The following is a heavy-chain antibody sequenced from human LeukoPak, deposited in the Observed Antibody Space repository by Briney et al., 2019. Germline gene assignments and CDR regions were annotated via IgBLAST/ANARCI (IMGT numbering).Heavy chain of an antibody. CDR1: GYTFTGYY. Sequence: ASVKVSCKASGYTFTGYYMHWVRQAPGQGLEWMGWINPNSGGTNYAQKFQGRVTMTRDTSISTAYMELSRLRSDDTAVYYCARDRHYDFWSGPDAFDIWGQGTMVTVSS. CDR2: INPNSGGT. J-gene: IGHJ3*02. V-gene: IGHV1-2*02. D-gene: IGHD3-3*01. CDR3: ARDRHYDFWSGPDAFDI.